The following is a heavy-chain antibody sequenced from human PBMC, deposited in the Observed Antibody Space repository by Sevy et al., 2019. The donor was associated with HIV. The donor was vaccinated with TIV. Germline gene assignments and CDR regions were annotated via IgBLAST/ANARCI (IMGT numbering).Heavy chain of an antibody. CDR2: ISGSGGST. J-gene: IGHJ3*02. V-gene: IGHV3-23*01. CDR3: AKDTGYYGSVNDAFDI. Sequence: GGSLRLSCAASGFTFSSYAMSWVRQAPGKGLEWVSAISGSGGSTYYADSVKGRFTISRDNSKNTLYLQMNSLRAEDTAVYYCAKDTGYYGSVNDAFDIWGQGTMVTVSS. D-gene: IGHD3-10*01. CDR1: GFTFSSYA.